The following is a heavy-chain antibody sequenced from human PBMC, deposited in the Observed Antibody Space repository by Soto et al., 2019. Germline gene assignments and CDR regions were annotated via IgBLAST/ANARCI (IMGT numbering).Heavy chain of an antibody. J-gene: IGHJ6*02. V-gene: IGHV3-72*01. CDR2: TRNKANSYTT. Sequence: AGGSLRLSCAAPGFTFSDHYMDWVRQAPGKGLEWVGRTRNKANSYTTEYAASVKGRFTISRDDSKNSLYLQMNSLKTEDTAVYYCASASPYYDFWSGYGTDYGMDVWGQGTTVTVSS. D-gene: IGHD3-3*01. CDR1: GFTFSDHY. CDR3: ASASPYYDFWSGYGTDYGMDV.